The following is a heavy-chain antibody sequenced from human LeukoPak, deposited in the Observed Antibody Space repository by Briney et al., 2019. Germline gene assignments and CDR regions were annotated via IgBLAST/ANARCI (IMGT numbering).Heavy chain of an antibody. CDR1: GFTFSDHY. J-gene: IGHJ6*03. CDR2: ISWDGGST. D-gene: IGHD6-13*01. V-gene: IGHV3-43*01. Sequence: AGGSLRLSCAASGFTFSDHYMDWVRQAPGKGLEWVSLISWDGGSTYYADSVKGRFTISRDNSKNSLYLQMNSLRTEGTALYYCAKDYSSSMDVWGKGTKVTVSS. CDR3: AKDYSSSMDV.